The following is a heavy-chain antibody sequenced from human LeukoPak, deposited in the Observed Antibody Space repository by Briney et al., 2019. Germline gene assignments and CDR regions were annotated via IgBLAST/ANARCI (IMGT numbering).Heavy chain of an antibody. V-gene: IGHV3-23*01. Sequence: GGSLRLSCAAPGFTFRSSIMASVRQTPGKGLGWDSGFRGSGGSLFYGASVRGRFPISRDNYMGTLHLQMESRRLEDTALYFCVRRDLRAVTLDFWGQGTRVTVSS. CDR3: VRRDLRAVTLDF. CDR1: GFTFRSSI. J-gene: IGHJ4*02. CDR2: FRGSGGSL. D-gene: IGHD2-21*02.